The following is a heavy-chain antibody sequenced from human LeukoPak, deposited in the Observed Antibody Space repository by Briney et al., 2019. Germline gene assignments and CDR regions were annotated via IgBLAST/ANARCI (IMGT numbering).Heavy chain of an antibody. J-gene: IGHJ4*02. D-gene: IGHD4-17*01. CDR2: ISSSSSTI. V-gene: IGHV3-48*01. CDR1: GFTFSSYS. Sequence: GGSLRLSCAASGFTFSSYSMNWVRQAPGKGLEWVSYISSSSSTIYYADSVKGRFTISGDNSKNTLYLQMNSLRAEDTAVYYCAKYDYGDYVGVYWGQGTLVTVSS. CDR3: AKYDYGDYVGVY.